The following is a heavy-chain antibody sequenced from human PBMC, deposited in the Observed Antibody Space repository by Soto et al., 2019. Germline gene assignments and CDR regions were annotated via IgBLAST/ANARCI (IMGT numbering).Heavy chain of an antibody. J-gene: IGHJ6*02. Sequence: QLQLQESGPGLVKPSETLSLTCTVSGGSISSSSYYWGWIRQPPGKGLEWIGSIYYSGSTYYNPSLKSRVTISVDTSKNQFSLKLSSVTAADTAVYYCARRSEGYYYYYGMDVWGQGTTVTVSS. CDR2: IYYSGST. V-gene: IGHV4-39*01. CDR3: ARRSEGYYYYYGMDV. CDR1: GGSISSSSYY.